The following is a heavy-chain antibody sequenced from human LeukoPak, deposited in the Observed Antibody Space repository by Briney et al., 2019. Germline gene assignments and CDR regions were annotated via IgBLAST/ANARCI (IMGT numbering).Heavy chain of an antibody. CDR3: ARDLITDHDFLAYCGGDCYYAFDI. J-gene: IGHJ3*02. CDR2: IYYSGST. Sequence: SETLSLTCTVSGGSISSSSYYWGWIRQPPGKGLEWIGSIYYSGSTYYNPSLKSRVTISVDTSKNQFSLKLSSVTAADTAVYYCARDLITDHDFLAYCGGDCYYAFDIWGQGTMVTVSS. CDR1: GGSISSSSYY. V-gene: IGHV4-39*07. D-gene: IGHD2-21*02.